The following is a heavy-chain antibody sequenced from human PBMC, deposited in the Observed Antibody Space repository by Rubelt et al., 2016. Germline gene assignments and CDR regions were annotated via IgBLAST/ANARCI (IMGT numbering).Heavy chain of an antibody. CDR2: IQYTWVN. J-gene: IGHJ4*02. CDR1: GGSITSYY. V-gene: IGHV4-59*01. D-gene: IGHD2-2*01. CDR3: ARNLDQLALYFDY. Sequence: QVQLQESGPGLVKPSEALSLTCTVSGGSITSYYWSWIRQPPGKGLEWVGCIQYTWVNNFNPSLQSRDTLSLDTSKNQFVRKLSSGTAAETAGDYCARNLDQLALYFDYWGQGTLVSVSS.